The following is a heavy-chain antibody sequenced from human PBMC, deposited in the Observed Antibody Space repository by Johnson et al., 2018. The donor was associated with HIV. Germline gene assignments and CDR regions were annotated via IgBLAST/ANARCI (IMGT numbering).Heavy chain of an antibody. J-gene: IGHJ3*02. D-gene: IGHD1-1*01. V-gene: IGHV3-30*02. Sequence: VQLVESGGGVVQPGGSLRLSCAASGFIFSSYGMHWVRLAPGKGLEWVAFIRYDGSNKYYADSVKGRFAISRDNSKNTLYLQMNSLRAEDTALYYCARDTKVPRYNWNDGAFDIWGQGTMVTVSS. CDR3: ARDTKVPRYNWNDGAFDI. CDR2: IRYDGSNK. CDR1: GFIFSSYG.